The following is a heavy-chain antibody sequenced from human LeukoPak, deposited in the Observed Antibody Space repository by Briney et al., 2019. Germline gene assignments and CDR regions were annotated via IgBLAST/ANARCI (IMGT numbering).Heavy chain of an antibody. V-gene: IGHV3-48*03. CDR1: GFTFSSYE. D-gene: IGHD4-17*01. CDR3: ARGPYGDYGQGFDY. CDR2: ISSSGGTI. Sequence: GGSLRLSCAASGFTFSSYEMNWVRQAPGKGLEWVSYISSSGGTIYYADSVKGRFTISRDNAKSSLYLQVNSLRAEDTAVYYCARGPYGDYGQGFDYWGQGTLVTVSS. J-gene: IGHJ4*02.